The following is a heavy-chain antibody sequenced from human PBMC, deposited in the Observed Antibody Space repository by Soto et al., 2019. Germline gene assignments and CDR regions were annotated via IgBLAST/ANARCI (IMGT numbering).Heavy chain of an antibody. CDR1: GFTFSSYA. CDR2: ISGSGGST. D-gene: IGHD1-1*01. CDR3: AKDSPGTTTPGYMDV. Sequence: GGSLRLSCAASGFTFSSYAMSWVRQAPGKGLECVSAISGSGGSTYYADSVKGRFTISRDNSKNTLYLQMNSLRAEDTAVYYCAKDSPGTTTPGYMDVWGKGTTVTVSS. V-gene: IGHV3-23*01. J-gene: IGHJ6*03.